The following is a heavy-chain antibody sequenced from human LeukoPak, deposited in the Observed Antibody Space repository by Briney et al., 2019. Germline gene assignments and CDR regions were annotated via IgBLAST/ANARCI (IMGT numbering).Heavy chain of an antibody. CDR3: FGRGLDAFDI. CDR1: GGSISSYY. V-gene: IGHV4-59*01. Sequence: PSDTLSLTCTVSGGSISSYYWSWIRQPPGKGLEWIGYIYYSGSTNYNPSLKSRVTISVDTSKNQFSLKLSSVTAADTAVYYCFGRGLDAFDIWGQGTMVTVSS. CDR2: IYYSGST. J-gene: IGHJ3*02. D-gene: IGHD2-15*01.